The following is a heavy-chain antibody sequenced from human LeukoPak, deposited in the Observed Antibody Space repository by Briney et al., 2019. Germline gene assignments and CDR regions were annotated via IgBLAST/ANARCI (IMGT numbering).Heavy chain of an antibody. V-gene: IGHV3-23*01. CDR1: GFTFSTYS. J-gene: IGHJ4*02. Sequence: PGGSLRLSCAASGFTFSTYSMSWVRQAPGKGLEWVAIISSTGTITYYADSVKGRFTISRDNSKNTLYLQMNSLRAEDTAVYYCARQTIFGAYWGQGTLVTVSS. CDR3: ARQTIFGAY. CDR2: ISSTGTIT. D-gene: IGHD3-3*01.